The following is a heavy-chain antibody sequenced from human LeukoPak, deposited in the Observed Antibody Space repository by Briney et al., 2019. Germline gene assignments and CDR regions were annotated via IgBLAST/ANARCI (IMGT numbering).Heavy chain of an antibody. CDR3: AKLSPISSMKISSFAY. J-gene: IGHJ4*02. Sequence: SETLSLTCTVSGGSISSYYWSWIRQPPGKGLEWIGYIYYSGSTNYNPSLKSRVTISVDTSKNQFSLKLSSVTAADTAVYYCAKLSPISSMKISSFAYWGQGPRSPSPQ. D-gene: IGHD5/OR15-5a*01. CDR2: IYYSGST. V-gene: IGHV4-59*08. CDR1: GGSISSYY.